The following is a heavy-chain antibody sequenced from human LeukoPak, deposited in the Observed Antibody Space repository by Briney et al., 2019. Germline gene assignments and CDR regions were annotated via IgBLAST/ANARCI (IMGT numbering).Heavy chain of an antibody. Sequence: SETLSLTCAVYGGSFSGYYWSWIRQPPGKGLEWIGEINHSGSTNYNPSLKSRVTISVDTSKNQFSLKLSSVTAADTAVYYCARRSGNGSGSYYKDHFDYWGQGILVTVSS. CDR3: ARRSGNGSGSYYKDHFDY. D-gene: IGHD3-10*01. V-gene: IGHV4-34*01. CDR2: INHSGST. J-gene: IGHJ4*02. CDR1: GGSFSGYY.